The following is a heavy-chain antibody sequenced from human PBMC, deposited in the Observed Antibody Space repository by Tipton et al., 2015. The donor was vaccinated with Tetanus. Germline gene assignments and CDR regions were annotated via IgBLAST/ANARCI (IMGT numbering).Heavy chain of an antibody. Sequence: QSGAEVKKPGSSVKVSCKASGGTFTNYALSWVRQAPGQGLEWVGGITPIFGTTNSAPKFQGRVTITADEPTNTAYMELSSLRSEDPAVYYCARAPNLISRAYDYWGQGTQITVSS. V-gene: IGHV1-69*01. CDR2: ITPIFGTT. D-gene: IGHD1-14*01. CDR1: GGTFTNYA. J-gene: IGHJ4*02. CDR3: ARAPNLISRAYDY.